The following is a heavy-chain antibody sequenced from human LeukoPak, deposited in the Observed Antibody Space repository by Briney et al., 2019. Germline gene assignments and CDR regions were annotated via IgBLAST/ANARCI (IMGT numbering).Heavy chain of an antibody. CDR1: GESFSGYY. V-gene: IGHV4-34*01. CDR3: ARHRVPAY. CDR2: INHSGST. Sequence: SETLSLTCAVYGESFSGYYWSWIRQPPGKGLEWIGEINHSGSTNYNPSLKSRVTISVDTSKNQFSLKLSSVTAADTAVYYCARHRVPAYWGQGTLVTVSS. J-gene: IGHJ4*02. D-gene: IGHD3-10*01.